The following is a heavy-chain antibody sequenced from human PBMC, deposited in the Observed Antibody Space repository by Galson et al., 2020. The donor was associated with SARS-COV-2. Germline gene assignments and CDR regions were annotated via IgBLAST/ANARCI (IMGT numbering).Heavy chain of an antibody. CDR1: GGSISSGSYY. CDR2: IYTSDRT. D-gene: IGHD1-26*01. CDR3: ARESRWELYFDY. V-gene: IGHV4-61*02. J-gene: IGHJ4*02. Sequence: SETLSLTCTVSGGSISSGSYYWSWIRQPAGKGLEWIGRIYTSDRTNYNPSLKSRVTISGDTSRNQFSLRLNYVTAADTAVYYCARESRWELYFDYWGQGILVTVAS.